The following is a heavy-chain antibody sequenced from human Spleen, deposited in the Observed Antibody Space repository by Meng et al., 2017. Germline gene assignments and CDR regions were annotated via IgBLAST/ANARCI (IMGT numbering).Heavy chain of an antibody. CDR2: IDTKTGNP. D-gene: IGHD2-2*01. J-gene: IGHJ4*02. CDR1: GYNLTNYA. CDR3: TSDGYLDCSRTNCFDY. V-gene: IGHV7-4-1*02. Sequence: QVQLVQAGAEFGKPVAAVKVSCKASGYNLTNYAINWLRQAPGEGLEWMVWIDTKTGNPTEAQGFRGRLVFSLDTSVSTTYLEISGLTADDTAVYYCTSDGYLDCSRTNCFDYWGQGTLVTVSS.